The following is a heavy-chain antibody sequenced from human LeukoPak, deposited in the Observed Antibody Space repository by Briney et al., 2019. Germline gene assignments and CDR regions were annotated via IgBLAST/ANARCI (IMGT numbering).Heavy chain of an antibody. Sequence: ASVKVSCKASGYAFTGYYMHWVRQAPGQGLEWMGWINPNSGGTNYAQKFQGRVTMTRDTSISTAYMELSRLRSDDTAVYYCARVVRYSYGNYYYYYMDVWGKGTTVTISS. CDR3: ARVVRYSYGNYYYYYMDV. CDR1: GYAFTGYY. V-gene: IGHV1-2*02. J-gene: IGHJ6*03. CDR2: INPNSGGT. D-gene: IGHD5-18*01.